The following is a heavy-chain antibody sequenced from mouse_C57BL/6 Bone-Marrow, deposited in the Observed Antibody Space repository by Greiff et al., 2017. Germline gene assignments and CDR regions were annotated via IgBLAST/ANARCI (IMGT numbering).Heavy chain of an antibody. V-gene: IGHV1-64*01. D-gene: IGHD2-4*01. Sequence: QVQLQQPGAELVKPGASVKLSCKASGYTFTSYWMHWVKQRPGQSLEWIGMIHPNSGSTNYNEKFKSKATLTVDKSSSPAYMQLSSLTSEDSAVYDCARSDYEVAYWGQGTLVTVSA. CDR2: IHPNSGST. CDR3: ARSDYEVAY. CDR1: GYTFTSYW. J-gene: IGHJ3*01.